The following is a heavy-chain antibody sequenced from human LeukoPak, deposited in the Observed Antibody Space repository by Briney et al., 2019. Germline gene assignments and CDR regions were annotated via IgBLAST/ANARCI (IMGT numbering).Heavy chain of an antibody. CDR1: GYTFTSYG. CDR3: ARVPDSSSWYGVSYYYYYMDV. V-gene: IGHV1-18*01. D-gene: IGHD6-13*01. CDR2: ISAYNGNT. J-gene: IGHJ6*03. Sequence: GASVKVSCKASGYTFTSYGISWVRQAPGQGLEWMGWISAYNGNTDYAQKLQGRVTMTTDTSTSTAYMELRSLRSDDTAVYYCARVPDSSSWYGVSYYYYYMDVWGKGTTVTVSS.